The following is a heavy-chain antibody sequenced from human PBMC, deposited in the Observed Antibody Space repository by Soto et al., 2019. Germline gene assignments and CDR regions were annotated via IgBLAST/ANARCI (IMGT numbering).Heavy chain of an antibody. CDR2: IKQDGRGK. V-gene: IGHV3-7*03. Sequence: EVQLVESGGDLVQPGGSLRLSCAASGFSFSSYWMTWVRQAPGKGLEWVANIKQDGRGKYYVASVKGRFTISRDNGKNLVYLQMDSLTPDDTAVYYCAGDGVRNGAYNGWLDPWGQGTLVTVSS. J-gene: IGHJ5*02. CDR1: GFSFSSYW. D-gene: IGHD3-16*01. CDR3: AGDGVRNGAYNGWLDP.